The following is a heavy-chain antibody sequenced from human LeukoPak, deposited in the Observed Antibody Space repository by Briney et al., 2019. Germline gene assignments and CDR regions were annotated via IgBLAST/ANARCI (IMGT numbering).Heavy chain of an antibody. Sequence: AXXWVRQAPGKGLQWVSFISYDGRNTYSPDSVKGRFTISRDNSKNPLYLQMNSLRAEDTAVYYCASLYYDRPYWGQGTLVTVSS. D-gene: IGHD3-22*01. J-gene: IGHJ4*02. CDR3: ASLYYDRPY. CDR2: ISYDGRNT. V-gene: IGHV3-30*04. CDR1: A.